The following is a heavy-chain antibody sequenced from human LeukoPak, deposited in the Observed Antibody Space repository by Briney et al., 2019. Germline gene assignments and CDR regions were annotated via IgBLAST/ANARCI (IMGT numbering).Heavy chain of an antibody. CDR2: ISSNGNTV. CDR1: GFTFSDYY. V-gene: IGHV3-11*01. Sequence: NPGGSLRLSCAGSGFTFSDYYMSWIRQAPGKGLEWVSYISSNGNTVYNANSVKGRFTVSRDNAKNSLFLQMNSLRAEDTAVYYCARGAYDYVWGSYRPIYYFDYWGQGTLVTVSS. J-gene: IGHJ4*02. D-gene: IGHD3-16*02. CDR3: ARGAYDYVWGSYRPIYYFDY.